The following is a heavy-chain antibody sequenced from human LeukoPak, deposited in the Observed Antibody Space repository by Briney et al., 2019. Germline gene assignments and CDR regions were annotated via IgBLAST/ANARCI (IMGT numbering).Heavy chain of an antibody. CDR2: IFNSGST. CDR1: GASISSGGYF. J-gene: IGHJ6*02. CDR3: ARDRGPRYGMDV. V-gene: IGHV4-31*03. Sequence: SETLSLTCTVSGASISSGGYFWSWIRQRPGTGLERIGYIFNSGSTHYSPSLKSRLIISLDTSKNQFPLKLTSVTAADTAVYYCARDRGPRYGMDVWGQGTTVTVSS. D-gene: IGHD5-24*01.